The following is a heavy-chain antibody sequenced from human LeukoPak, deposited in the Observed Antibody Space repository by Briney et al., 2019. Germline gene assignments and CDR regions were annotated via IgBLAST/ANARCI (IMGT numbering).Heavy chain of an antibody. J-gene: IGHJ4*02. D-gene: IGHD1-26*01. Sequence: GGSLRLSCAASGFTFSRYSMNWVRQAPGKGLEWVSSISSSSGYMSYADSVEGRFTISRDNAKNSLYLQMNSLRAEDTAVYYCARDRYPDYWGQGTLVTVSS. CDR2: ISSSSGYM. CDR1: GFTFSRYS. V-gene: IGHV3-21*01. CDR3: ARDRYPDY.